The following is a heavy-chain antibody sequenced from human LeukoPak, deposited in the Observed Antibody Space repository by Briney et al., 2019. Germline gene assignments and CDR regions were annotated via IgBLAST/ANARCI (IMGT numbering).Heavy chain of an antibody. CDR1: GFTFSSYS. Sequence: GGSLRLSCAASGFTFSSYSMSWVRQAPGKGLEWVSYISSSSSTIYYADSVKGRFTISRDNAKNSLYLQMNSLRAEDTAIYYCAKNGDRGAYCSGGSCYPYYYYYIDVWGKGTTVTISS. D-gene: IGHD2-15*01. V-gene: IGHV3-48*01. CDR3: AKNGDRGAYCSGGSCYPYYYYYIDV. CDR2: ISSSSSTI. J-gene: IGHJ6*03.